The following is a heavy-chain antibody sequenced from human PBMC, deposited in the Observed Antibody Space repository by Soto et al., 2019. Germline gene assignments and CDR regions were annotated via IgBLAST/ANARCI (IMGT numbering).Heavy chain of an antibody. J-gene: IGHJ3*02. CDR2: MNPNSGNT. Sequence: APVKVSCKASGYTCTSYGINWVRQATGQGLEWMGWMNPNSGNTGYAQKFQGRVTMTRNTSISTAYMELSSLRSEDTAVYYCASSLPITLDAFDIWGQGTIVTVSS. D-gene: IGHD1-20*01. V-gene: IGHV1-8*01. CDR1: GYTCTSYG. CDR3: ASSLPITLDAFDI.